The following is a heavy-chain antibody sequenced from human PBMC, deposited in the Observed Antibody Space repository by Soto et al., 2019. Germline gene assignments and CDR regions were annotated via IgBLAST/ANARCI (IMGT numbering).Heavy chain of an antibody. Sequence: ASVKVSCKASGYTFTSYYMHWVRQAPGQGLEWMGIINPSGGSTSYAQKFQGRVTMTRDTSTSTVYMELSSLRSEDTAVYYCATNSRLGAFDYWGKGTLVGVSS. J-gene: IGHJ4*02. CDR3: ATNSRLGAFDY. V-gene: IGHV1-46*01. CDR1: GYTFTSYY. CDR2: INPSGGST. D-gene: IGHD2-21*01.